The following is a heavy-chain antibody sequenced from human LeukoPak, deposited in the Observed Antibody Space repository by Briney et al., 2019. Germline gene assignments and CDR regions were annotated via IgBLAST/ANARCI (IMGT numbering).Heavy chain of an antibody. J-gene: IGHJ4*02. CDR1: GGSFSGYY. V-gene: IGHV4-34*01. CDR3: AREYSNYYDSSGYYPFDY. CDR2: INHSGGT. D-gene: IGHD3-22*01. Sequence: PSETLSLTCAVYGGSFSGYYWSWIRQPPGKGLEWIGEINHSGGTNYNPSLKSRVTISVDTSKNQFSLKLSSVTAADTAVYYCAREYSNYYDSSGYYPFDYWGQGTLVTVSS.